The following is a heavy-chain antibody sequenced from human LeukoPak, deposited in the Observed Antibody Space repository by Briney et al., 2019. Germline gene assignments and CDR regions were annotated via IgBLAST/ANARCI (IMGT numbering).Heavy chain of an antibody. D-gene: IGHD6-19*01. CDR1: VFSFSSYG. CDR2: ISYDGSNK. Sequence: PGRSLRLSCAASVFSFSSYGMHWVRQAPGKGLEWVAVISYDGSNKYYADSVKGRFTISRDNSKNTLYLQMNSLRAEDTAVYYCAKLAVASVHYGMDVWGQGTTVTVSS. CDR3: AKLAVASVHYGMDV. J-gene: IGHJ6*02. V-gene: IGHV3-30*18.